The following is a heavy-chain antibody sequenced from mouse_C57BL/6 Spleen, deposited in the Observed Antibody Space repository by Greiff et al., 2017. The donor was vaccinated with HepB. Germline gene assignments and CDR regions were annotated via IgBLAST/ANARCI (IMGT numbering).Heavy chain of an antibody. CDR1: GYTFTSYW. J-gene: IGHJ3*01. V-gene: IGHV1-52*01. D-gene: IGHD2-4*01. Sequence: VQLQQPGAELVRPGSSVKLSCKASGYTFTSYWMHWVKQRPIQGLEWIGNIDPSDSETHYNQKFKDKATLTVDKSSSTAYMQLSSPTSEDSAVYYCARRGYYEWFAYWGQGTLVTVSA. CDR2: IDPSDSET. CDR3: ARRGYYEWFAY.